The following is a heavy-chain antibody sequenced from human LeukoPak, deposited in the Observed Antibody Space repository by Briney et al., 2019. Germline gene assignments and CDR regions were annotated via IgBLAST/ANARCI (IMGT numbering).Heavy chain of an antibody. CDR2: IYSGGST. CDR1: GFTVSSNY. CDR3: AREHFYGYAGYYFDY. Sequence: GGSLRLSCAASGFTVSSNYMSWVRQAPGKGLEWVSVIYSGGSTYYADSVKGRFTISRDNSKNTLYLQMNSLRAEDTAVYYCAREHFYGYAGYYFDYWGQGTMVTVSS. D-gene: IGHD5-18*01. V-gene: IGHV3-66*01. J-gene: IGHJ4*03.